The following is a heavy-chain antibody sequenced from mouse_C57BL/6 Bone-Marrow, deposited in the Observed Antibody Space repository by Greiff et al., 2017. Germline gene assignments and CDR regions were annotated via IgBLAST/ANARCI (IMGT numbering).Heavy chain of an antibody. CDR1: GYTFTSYW. CDR3: ARGVYYGSRTFYAISY. D-gene: IGHD1-1*01. Sequence: QVQLQQPGAELVKPGASVKLSCKASGYTFTSYWMHWVKQRPGRGLEWIGRIDPNSGGTKYNEKFKSKATLTVDKPSSTAYMQLSSLTSEYSTIYYCARGVYYGSRTFYAISYWGQGTSVTLSS. CDR2: IDPNSGGT. J-gene: IGHJ4*01. V-gene: IGHV1-72*01.